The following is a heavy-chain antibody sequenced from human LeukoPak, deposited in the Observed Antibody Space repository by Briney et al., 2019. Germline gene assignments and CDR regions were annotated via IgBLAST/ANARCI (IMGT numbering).Heavy chain of an antibody. CDR3: ARAHMTTVTLGDY. J-gene: IGHJ4*02. V-gene: IGHV1-2*04. CDR1: GYTLTDYF. Sequence: ASVNVSCKASGYTLTDYFIHWVRQAPGQGREWMGWINPNSGVTNYPHKFQGWVPQTRDTPNSPAHMEVSRRRSDHTAVYYCARAHMTTVTLGDYWGQGSLVTVSS. CDR2: INPNSGVT. D-gene: IGHD4-11*01.